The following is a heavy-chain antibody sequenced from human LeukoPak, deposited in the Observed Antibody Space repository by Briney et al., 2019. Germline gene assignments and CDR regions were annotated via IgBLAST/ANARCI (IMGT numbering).Heavy chain of an antibody. CDR3: ARDCNYYDSSAYYNDAFDI. Sequence: GGSLRLSCAASGFTVSSNYMSWVRQAPGKGLEWVSVIYSGGSTYYADSVKGRFTISRDNSKNTLYLQMNSLRAEDTAVYYCARDCNYYDSSAYYNDAFDIWGQGTMVTVSS. CDR1: GFTVSSNY. J-gene: IGHJ3*02. CDR2: IYSGGST. V-gene: IGHV3-66*01. D-gene: IGHD3-22*01.